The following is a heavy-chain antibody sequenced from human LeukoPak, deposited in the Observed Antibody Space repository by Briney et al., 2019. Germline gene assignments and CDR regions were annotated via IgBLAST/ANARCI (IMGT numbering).Heavy chain of an antibody. J-gene: IGHJ3*02. Sequence: GGSLRLSCAASGFTFDDYAMHWVRQAPGKGLEWVSGICWNSGSIGYADSVKGRFTISRDNAKNSLYLQINSLRAEGTALYYCAKDISPTTMVRGANAFDIWGQGTMVTVSS. D-gene: IGHD3-10*01. CDR2: ICWNSGSI. CDR3: AKDISPTTMVRGANAFDI. CDR1: GFTFDDYA. V-gene: IGHV3-9*01.